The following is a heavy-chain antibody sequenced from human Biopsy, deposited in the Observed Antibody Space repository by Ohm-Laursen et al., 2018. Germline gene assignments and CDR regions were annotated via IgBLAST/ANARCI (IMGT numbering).Heavy chain of an antibody. CDR2: ITSGGSTT. CDR3: ARDVEGFYSYAMDV. V-gene: IGHV3-11*01. CDR1: GSTFSDYY. D-gene: IGHD5-24*01. J-gene: IGHJ6*02. Sequence: SLRLSCTASGSTFSDYYMSWIRQAPGKGLEWVSYITSGGSTTDYADSVKGRFTTSRDNAKSSLFLQMNSLRAEDTAVYYCARDVEGFYSYAMDVGGQGTRVTVSS.